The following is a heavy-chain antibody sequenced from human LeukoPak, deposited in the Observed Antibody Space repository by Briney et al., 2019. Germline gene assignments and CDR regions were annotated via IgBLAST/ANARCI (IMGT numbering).Heavy chain of an antibody. D-gene: IGHD3-3*01. V-gene: IGHV3-23*01. CDR3: AKRYYDFPLDY. J-gene: IGHJ4*02. CDR2: ISGSGGNT. CDR1: GFTFSNYA. Sequence: AGGSLRLSCADSGFTFSNYAVSWVRQAPGKGLEWVSAISGSGGNTYYADSVKGRFTISRDISKSTLYLQMNSLRAEDTAVYYCAKRYYDFPLDYWGQGTLVTVSS.